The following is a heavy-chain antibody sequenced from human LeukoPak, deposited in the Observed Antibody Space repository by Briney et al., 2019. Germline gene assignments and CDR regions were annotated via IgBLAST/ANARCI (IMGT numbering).Heavy chain of an antibody. CDR1: GYSISSGYY. CDR2: IYHSGST. V-gene: IGHV4-38-2*01. D-gene: IGHD3-3*01. Sequence: SETLSLTCAVSGYSISSGYYWGWIRQPPGKGLEWIGSIYHSGSTYYNPSLKSRVTISVDTSKNQFSLKLSSVTAADTAVYCCARQYEYYDFWSGDWGFDYWGQGTLVTVSS. J-gene: IGHJ4*02. CDR3: ARQYEYYDFWSGDWGFDY.